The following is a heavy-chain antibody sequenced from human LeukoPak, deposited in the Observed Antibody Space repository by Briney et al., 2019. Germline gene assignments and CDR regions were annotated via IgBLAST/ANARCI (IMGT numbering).Heavy chain of an antibody. J-gene: IGHJ4*02. V-gene: IGHV4-39*07. CDR2: IYYSGST. CDR1: GGSISSSSYY. CDR3: ARAAYSGYFDY. D-gene: IGHD5-12*01. Sequence: SETLSLTCTVSGGSISSSSYYWGWIRQPPGKGLEWIGSIYYSGSTYYNPSLKSRVTISVDTSKNQFSLKLSSVTAADTAVYYCARAAYSGYFDYWGQGTLVTVSS.